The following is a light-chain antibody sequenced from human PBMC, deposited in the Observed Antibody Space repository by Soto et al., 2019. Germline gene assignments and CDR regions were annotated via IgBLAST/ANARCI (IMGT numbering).Light chain of an antibody. CDR1: QSVSSN. CDR3: QQYNNFWT. V-gene: IGKV3-15*01. Sequence: EIVMTQSPVILSVSPGETATLSCWASQSVSSNLAWYQQKPGQAPRLLIYGASTRATDIPARFSGSGSGTEFTLTISSLQSEDFAVYYCQQYNNFWTFGQGTKVEIK. CDR2: GAS. J-gene: IGKJ1*01.